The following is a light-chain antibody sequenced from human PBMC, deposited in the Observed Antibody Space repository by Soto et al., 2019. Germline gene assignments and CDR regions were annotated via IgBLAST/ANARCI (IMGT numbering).Light chain of an antibody. V-gene: IGKV3-20*01. Sequence: EIVLTQSPGTLSLSPGERATLSYRASESVSSNFFAWYQQKPGQAPRLLIYGASNRATGIPDRFSGSGSGTDFTLTISRLESEDFAVYYCQQYGMTFGGGTKVEIK. CDR3: QQYGMT. CDR1: ESVSSNF. CDR2: GAS. J-gene: IGKJ4*01.